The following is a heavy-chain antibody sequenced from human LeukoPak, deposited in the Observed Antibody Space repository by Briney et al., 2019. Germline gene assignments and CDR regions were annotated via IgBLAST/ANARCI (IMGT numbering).Heavy chain of an antibody. J-gene: IGHJ3*02. CDR1: GFTFSSYW. D-gene: IGHD3-3*01. CDR3: ARQAVFWSGDAFDI. Sequence: GGSLRLSCAASGFTFSSYWMSWVRQAPGKGLEWVANIKQDGSEKYYVDSVKGRFTISRDNAKNSLYLQMNSLRAEDTAVYYCARQAVFWSGDAFDIWGQGTMVTVSS. V-gene: IGHV3-7*01. CDR2: IKQDGSEK.